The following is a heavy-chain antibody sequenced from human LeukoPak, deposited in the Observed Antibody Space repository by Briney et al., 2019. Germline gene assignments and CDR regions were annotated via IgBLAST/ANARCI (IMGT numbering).Heavy chain of an antibody. D-gene: IGHD6-6*01. CDR1: GGSISSYY. Sequence: SETLSLTCTVSGGSISSYYWSWIRQPPGKGLEWIGYIYYSGSTNYNPSLKSRVTISVDTSKNQFSLKLSSVTAADTAVYYCARRSYSSSSGAYYYYMDVWGKGTTVTVSS. J-gene: IGHJ6*03. V-gene: IGHV4-59*01. CDR3: ARRSYSSSSGAYYYYMDV. CDR2: IYYSGST.